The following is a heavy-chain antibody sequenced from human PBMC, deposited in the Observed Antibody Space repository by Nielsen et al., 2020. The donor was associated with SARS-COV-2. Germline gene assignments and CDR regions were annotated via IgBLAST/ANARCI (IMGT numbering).Heavy chain of an antibody. Sequence: SETLSLTCAVYGGSFSGYYWSWIRQPPGKGLEWIGEINHSGSTNYNPSLKSRVTISVDTSKNQFSLKLSSVTAADTAVYYCARGLRYCSSTSCPRKRSITWYYYYYMDVWGKGTTVTVSS. CDR3: ARGLRYCSSTSCPRKRSITWYYYYYMDV. V-gene: IGHV4-34*01. CDR2: INHSGST. J-gene: IGHJ6*03. D-gene: IGHD2-2*01. CDR1: GGSFSGYY.